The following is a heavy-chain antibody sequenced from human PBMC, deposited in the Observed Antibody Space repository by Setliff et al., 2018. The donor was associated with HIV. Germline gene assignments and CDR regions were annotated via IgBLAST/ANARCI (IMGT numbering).Heavy chain of an antibody. V-gene: IGHV1-69*06. J-gene: IGHJ3*01. CDR3: ARDRSGIAVAATDAFYA. Sequence: ASVKVSCKASGGSFRNYAINWVRQAPGQGLEWMGGMIPLLGTPNYAHKFQGRVTITADNYSSTVYMELSSLRSEDSAVFCCARDRSGIAVAATDAFYAWGQGTMVTVS. CDR1: GGSFRNYA. CDR2: MIPLLGTP. D-gene: IGHD6-19*01.